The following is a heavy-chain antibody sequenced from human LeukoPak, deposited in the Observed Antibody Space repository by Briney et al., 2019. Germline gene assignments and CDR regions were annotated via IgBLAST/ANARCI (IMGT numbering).Heavy chain of an antibody. CDR2: ISYDGGNK. D-gene: IGHD6-13*01. CDR3: AKVGEQLVIWYWFDP. J-gene: IGHJ5*02. V-gene: IGHV3-30*18. Sequence: PGGSLRLSCAASGFTVSSNYMSWVRQAPGKGLEWVAVISYDGGNKYFADSVKGRFTISRDNSKNTVYLQMSSLRTDDTAVYYCAKVGEQLVIWYWFDPWGQGTLVTVSS. CDR1: GFTVSSNY.